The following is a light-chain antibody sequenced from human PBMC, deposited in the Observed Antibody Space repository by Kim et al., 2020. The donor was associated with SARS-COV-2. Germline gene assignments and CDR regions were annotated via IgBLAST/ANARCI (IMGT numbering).Light chain of an antibody. CDR2: GNS. V-gene: IGLV1-40*01. CDR3: QSYDSSLSGWV. J-gene: IGLJ3*02. CDR1: SPRIGAGYG. Sequence: RVTSAGTRSSPRIGAGYGVHWYQQLPGTAPKLLIYGNSKRPSGVPDRFSGSKSGTSASLAITGLQAEDEADYYCQSYDSSLSGWVFGGGTQLTVL.